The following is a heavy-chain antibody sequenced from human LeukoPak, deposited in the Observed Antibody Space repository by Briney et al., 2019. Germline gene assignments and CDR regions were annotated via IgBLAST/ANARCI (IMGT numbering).Heavy chain of an antibody. CDR3: AKEGGNYDLSNWYFDL. D-gene: IGHD3-3*01. V-gene: IGHV3-23*01. CDR2: ISNSGDST. CDR1: GITFSNYA. Sequence: GGSLRLSCATSGITFSNYAMSWVRQAPGKGLEWVSGISNSGDSTYYADSVKGRFTISRGNSKNTLYLQVSSLRAEDTAVYYCAKEGGNYDLSNWYFDLWGRGTLVTVSS. J-gene: IGHJ2*01.